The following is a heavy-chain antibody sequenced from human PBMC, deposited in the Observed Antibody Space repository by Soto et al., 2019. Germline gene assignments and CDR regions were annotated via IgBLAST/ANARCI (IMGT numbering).Heavy chain of an antibody. V-gene: IGHV4-59*08. CDR2: IYHSGNT. Sequence: SETLSLTCTVSGGSISSYYWSWIRQPPGKGLEWIGYIYHSGNTNYNPSLKSRGTISVDTSKNQLSLKLSSVTAADTAVYYCARQPLHHYAMDVWGQGTTVTVSS. J-gene: IGHJ6*02. CDR3: ARQPLHHYAMDV. CDR1: GGSISSYY.